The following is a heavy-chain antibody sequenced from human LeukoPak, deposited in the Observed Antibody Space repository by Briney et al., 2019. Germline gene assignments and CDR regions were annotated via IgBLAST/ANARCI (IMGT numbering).Heavy chain of an antibody. CDR1: GFTFSNYA. CDR2: ITSTSSYM. CDR3: ARDPYSGGYGDDYYYYIDV. D-gene: IGHD1-26*01. J-gene: IGHJ6*03. Sequence: GGSLRLSCAASGFTFSNYAMSWVRQAPGKGLEWVSSITSTSSYMYYADSVKGRFTISRDNAQNSLYLHMGSLRAEDTAVYYCARDPYSGGYGDDYYYYIDVWGKGTTVTISS. V-gene: IGHV3-21*01.